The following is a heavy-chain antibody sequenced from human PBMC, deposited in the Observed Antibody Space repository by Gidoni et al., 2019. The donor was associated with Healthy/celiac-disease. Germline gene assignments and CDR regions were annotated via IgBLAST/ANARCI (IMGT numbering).Heavy chain of an antibody. Sequence: QKFQGRVTITADESTSTAYMELSSLRSEDTAVYYCAREGGSSSHDYWGQGTLVTVSS. V-gene: IGHV1-69*01. D-gene: IGHD6-13*01. J-gene: IGHJ4*02. CDR3: AREGGSSSHDY.